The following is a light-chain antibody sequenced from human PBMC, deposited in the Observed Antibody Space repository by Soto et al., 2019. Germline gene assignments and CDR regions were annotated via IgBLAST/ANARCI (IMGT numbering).Light chain of an antibody. CDR1: QSLVHSDGNTY. V-gene: IGKV2-24*01. CDR3: MPATQFPRT. CDR2: NIS. Sequence: DIVMTQSPLSSPVTLGQPASISCRSSQSLVHSDGNTYLSWLHQRPGQPPRLLIYNISYQFSGVPDRFSGSGAGMDFTLKISRVENDDVGVYYCMPATQFPRTFGQGNKVEV. J-gene: IGKJ1*01.